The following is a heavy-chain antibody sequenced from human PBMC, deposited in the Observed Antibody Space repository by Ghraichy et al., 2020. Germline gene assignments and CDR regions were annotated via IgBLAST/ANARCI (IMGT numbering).Heavy chain of an antibody. V-gene: IGHV3-21*01. Sequence: LSLTCAASGFTFSSYSMNWVRQAPGKGLEWVSSISSSSSYIYYADSVKGRFTISRDNAKNSLYLQMNSLRAEDTAVYYCARDWAYSSGWYYFDYWGQGTLVTVSS. CDR3: ARDWAYSSGWYYFDY. CDR1: GFTFSSYS. D-gene: IGHD6-19*01. CDR2: ISSSSSYI. J-gene: IGHJ4*02.